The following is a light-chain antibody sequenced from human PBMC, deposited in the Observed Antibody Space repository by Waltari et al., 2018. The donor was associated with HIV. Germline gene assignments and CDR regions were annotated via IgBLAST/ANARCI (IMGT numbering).Light chain of an antibody. V-gene: IGKV3-15*01. Sequence: EIVMTQSPATLSVSPGEGATLSCRASQSVSSNLAWYQQRPGQTPRLLIFSTSTRATGVPARFSCSGSGTEFTLTISSLQSEDFAVYFCQQHNNWPLTFGGGTKVEIK. CDR1: QSVSSN. CDR3: QQHNNWPLT. CDR2: STS. J-gene: IGKJ4*01.